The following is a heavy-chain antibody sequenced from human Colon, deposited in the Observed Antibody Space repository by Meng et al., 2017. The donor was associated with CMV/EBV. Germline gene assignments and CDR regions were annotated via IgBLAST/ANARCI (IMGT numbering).Heavy chain of an antibody. V-gene: IGHV3-7*01. Sequence: GESLKISCAASGFTFSNYWMSWVRQAPGKGLEWVANIKEDGSDNYYMDSVKGRFSISRDNAKNSLYLQMNSLRAEDTAVYHCARSHRITASGIKRELKPLNNWGQGTLVTVSS. D-gene: IGHD6-13*01. CDR1: GFTFSNYW. CDR2: IKEDGSDN. CDR3: ARSHRITASGIKRELKPLNN. J-gene: IGHJ4*02.